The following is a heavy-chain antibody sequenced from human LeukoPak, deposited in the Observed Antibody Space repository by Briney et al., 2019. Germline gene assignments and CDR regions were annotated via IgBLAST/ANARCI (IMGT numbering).Heavy chain of an antibody. D-gene: IGHD3-22*01. CDR3: ARSILRYYFDSSGYYPYYFDY. CDR1: GGSFSSSSYY. CDR2: INYRGSN. Sequence: SETLSLTCTVSGGSFSSSSYYWGWIRQPPGKGLEWVGSINYRGSNYHNSSLKSRVTMSVDTSKNQFSLRLSSVTAADTAVYYCARSILRYYFDSSGYYPYYFDYWGQGMLVTVSS. V-gene: IGHV4-39*07. J-gene: IGHJ4*02.